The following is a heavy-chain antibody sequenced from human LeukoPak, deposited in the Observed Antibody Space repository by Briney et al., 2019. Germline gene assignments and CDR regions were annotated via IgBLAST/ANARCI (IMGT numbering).Heavy chain of an antibody. CDR3: ARGVFTTRYYDSSGYFWPDAFDI. J-gene: IGHJ3*02. CDR2: INHSGST. Sequence: SETLSLTCAVYGGSFSGYYWSWIRQPPGKGLEWIGEINHSGSTNYNPSLKSRVTIPVDTSKNQFSLKLSSVTAADTAVYYCARGVFTTRYYDSSGYFWPDAFDIWGQGTMVTVSS. V-gene: IGHV4-34*01. CDR1: GGSFSGYY. D-gene: IGHD3-22*01.